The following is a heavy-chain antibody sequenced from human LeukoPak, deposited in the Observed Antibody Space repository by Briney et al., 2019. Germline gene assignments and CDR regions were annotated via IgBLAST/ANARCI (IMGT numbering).Heavy chain of an antibody. CDR2: FDPEDGET. Sequence: ASVKVSCKVSGYTLTELSMHWVRQAPGKGLEWMGGFDPEDGETIYAQKFQGRVTMTEDTSTDTAYMELSSLRSEDTAVYYCATYQIVGAPAEYFQHWGQGTLVTVSS. V-gene: IGHV1-24*01. CDR3: ATYQIVGAPAEYFQH. D-gene: IGHD1-26*01. CDR1: GYTLTELS. J-gene: IGHJ1*01.